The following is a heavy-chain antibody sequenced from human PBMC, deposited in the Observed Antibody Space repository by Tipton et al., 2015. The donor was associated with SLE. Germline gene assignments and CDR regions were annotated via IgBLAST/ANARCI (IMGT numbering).Heavy chain of an antibody. V-gene: IGHV4-38-2*02. Sequence: TLSLTCTVSGYSISSDYYWGWIRQPPGKGLEWIGSIYYSGSAAYNPSLKSRVTISVDTSKDQFSLRLTSVTAADTAVYYCARGSPTGTTRLDYWGRGTLVTVSS. CDR3: ARGSPTGTTRLDY. D-gene: IGHD1-7*01. J-gene: IGHJ4*02. CDR1: GYSISSDYY. CDR2: IYYSGSA.